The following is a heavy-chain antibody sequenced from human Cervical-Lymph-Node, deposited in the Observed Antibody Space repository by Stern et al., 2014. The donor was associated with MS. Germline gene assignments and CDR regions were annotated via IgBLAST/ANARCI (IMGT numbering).Heavy chain of an antibody. CDR3: AKDYDFWSGENWFFDL. Sequence: EVQLVESGGGLVQPGRSLRLSCAASGFTFDDYAMHWVRQAPGKGLEWLSGISWNGGSIGYADSVKGRFTISRDNAKSSLYLQMNSLRAEDTALYFCAKDYDFWSGENWFFDLWGRGTLVTVSS. J-gene: IGHJ2*01. CDR1: GFTFDDYA. D-gene: IGHD3-3*01. CDR2: ISWNGGSI. V-gene: IGHV3-9*01.